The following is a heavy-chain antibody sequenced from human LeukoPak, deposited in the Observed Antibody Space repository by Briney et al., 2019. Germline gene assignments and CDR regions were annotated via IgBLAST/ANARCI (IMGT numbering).Heavy chain of an antibody. D-gene: IGHD4-17*01. V-gene: IGHV1-2*02. CDR1: GYTFTGYY. CDR3: ARGRNLRDYGDPPYYYYMDV. J-gene: IGHJ6*03. CDR2: INPNSGGT. Sequence: ASVKVSCKASGYTFTGYYMHWVRQAPGQGLEWMGWINPNSGGTNYAQKFQGRVTMTRDTSISTAYMELSRLRSDDTAVHYCARGRNLRDYGDPPYYYYMDVWGKGTTVTVSS.